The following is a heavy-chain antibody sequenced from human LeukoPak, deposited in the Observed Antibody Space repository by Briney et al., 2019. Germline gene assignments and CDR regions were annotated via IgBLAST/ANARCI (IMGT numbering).Heavy chain of an antibody. V-gene: IGHV4-31*11. J-gene: IGHJ4*02. D-gene: IGHD3-10*01. CDR1: GGSFSAYY. Sequence: SETLSLTCAVYGGSFSAYYWSWIRQHPGKGLEWIGYIYYSGGTYYNPSLKSRVTISVDTSKNQFSLKLSSVTAADTAVYYCARGGSGSPCFDYWGQGTLVTVSS. CDR3: ARGGSGSPCFDY. CDR2: IYYSGGT.